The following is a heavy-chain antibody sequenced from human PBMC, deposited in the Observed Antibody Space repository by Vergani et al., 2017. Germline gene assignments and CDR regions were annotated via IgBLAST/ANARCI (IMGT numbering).Heavy chain of an antibody. CDR3: AKRTSGRFD. J-gene: IGHJ4*02. CDR1: GSSFSNSW. Sequence: VRLVESGGGVVQPGRSLRLSCAASGSSFSNSWLTWVRQAPGKGLEWVANIKEDGSEKFYVDSVKGRFTISRDNAKKSLYLQMNSLRAEDTAVYYCAKRTSGRFDWGQGTLATVSS. D-gene: IGHD1-26*01. CDR2: IKEDGSEK. V-gene: IGHV3-7*01.